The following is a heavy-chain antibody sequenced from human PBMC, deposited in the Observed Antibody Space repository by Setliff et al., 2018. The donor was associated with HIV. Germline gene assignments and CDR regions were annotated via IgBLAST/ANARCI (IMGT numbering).Heavy chain of an antibody. CDR3: ARGQLKPTGYFFDY. D-gene: IGHD1-1*01. CDR2: IYAGGNT. Sequence: SETLSLTCTVSGGSISSNNYYWGWIRQPPGKGLEWIGSIYAGGNTYYNPSLGGRVTILQDKSKNQFSLELRSVTAADTAVYYCARGQLKPTGYFFDYWGLGTLVTVSS. V-gene: IGHV4-39*07. J-gene: IGHJ4*02. CDR1: GGSISSNNYY.